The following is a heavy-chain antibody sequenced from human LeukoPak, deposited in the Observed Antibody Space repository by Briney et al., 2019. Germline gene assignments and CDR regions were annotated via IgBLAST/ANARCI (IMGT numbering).Heavy chain of an antibody. D-gene: IGHD4-17*01. CDR3: ARDLSSGISDYGDGG. V-gene: IGHV3-7*05. Sequence: KSGGSLRLSCAASGFTFTSDAMSWVRQAPGKGLEWVANIKQDGSEKYYVDSVKGRFTISRDNAKNSPYLQMNSLRAEDTAVYYCARDLSSGISDYGDGGWGQGTLVTVSS. CDR2: IKQDGSEK. CDR1: GFTFTSDA. J-gene: IGHJ4*02.